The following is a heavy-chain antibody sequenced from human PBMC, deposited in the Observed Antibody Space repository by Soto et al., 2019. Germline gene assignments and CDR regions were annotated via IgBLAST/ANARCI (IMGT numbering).Heavy chain of an antibody. CDR3: ARDGVGATAYFGYFDY. CDR1: EIIFNGFG. V-gene: IGHV3-33*01. Sequence: GSLRLSCAASEIIFNGFGMHWVRQAPGKGLEWVAVIRYDGSDIHYADSVKGRFTISRDNSKNTLYLQMDILRGEDTAVYYCARDGVGATAYFGYFDYWGQGALVTVSS. D-gene: IGHD1-26*01. J-gene: IGHJ4*02. CDR2: IRYDGSDI.